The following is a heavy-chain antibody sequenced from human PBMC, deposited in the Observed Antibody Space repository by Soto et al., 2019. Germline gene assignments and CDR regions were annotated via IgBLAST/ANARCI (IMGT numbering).Heavy chain of an antibody. CDR2: IRSKAYGGTT. D-gene: IGHD6-13*01. CDR1: GFTFGDYA. CDR3: TRDHGYSSSWYGWYFDL. Sequence: GGSLRLSCTASGFTFGDYAMSWFRQAPGKGLEWVGFIRSKAYGGTTEYAASVKGRFTISRDDSKSIAYLQMNSRKTEDTAVYYCTRDHGYSSSWYGWYFDLWGRGTLVTVSS. J-gene: IGHJ2*01. V-gene: IGHV3-49*03.